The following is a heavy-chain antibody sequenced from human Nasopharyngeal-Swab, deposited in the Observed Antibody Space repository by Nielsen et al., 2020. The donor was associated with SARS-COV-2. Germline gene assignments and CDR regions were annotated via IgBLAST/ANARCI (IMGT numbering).Heavy chain of an antibody. CDR2: IYYSGST. J-gene: IGHJ4*02. D-gene: IGHD3-22*01. V-gene: IGHV4-59*13. CDR3: ARGSGYYDSSGYSDY. Sequence: TLSLTGTVSGGSISSYYWSWIRQPPGKGLEWIGYIYYSGSTNYNPSLKSRVTISVDTSKNQFSLKLSSVTAADTAVYYCARGSGYYDSSGYSDYWGQGTLVTVSS. CDR1: GGSISSYY.